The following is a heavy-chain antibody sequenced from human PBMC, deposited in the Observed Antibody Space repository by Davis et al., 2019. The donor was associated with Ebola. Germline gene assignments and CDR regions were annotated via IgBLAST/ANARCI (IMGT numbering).Heavy chain of an antibody. Sequence: ASVKVSCKASGYTFTSYGISWVRQAPGQGLEWMGWISAYNGNTNYSQKFQGRVTITRDTSASTAYMELSSLRSEDTAVYYCARDWITIFGVPHRGALGYWGQGTLVTVSS. V-gene: IGHV1-18*01. CDR2: ISAYNGNT. CDR1: GYTFTSYG. CDR3: ARDWITIFGVPHRGALGY. J-gene: IGHJ4*02. D-gene: IGHD3-3*01.